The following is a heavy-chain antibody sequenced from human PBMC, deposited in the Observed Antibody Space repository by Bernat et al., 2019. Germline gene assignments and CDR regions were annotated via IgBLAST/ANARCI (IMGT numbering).Heavy chain of an antibody. CDR1: GGSISTGSYY. CDR2: IYYSGST. CDR3: ARLGSSSDAFDI. V-gene: IGHV4-39*01. D-gene: IGHD6-6*01. J-gene: IGHJ3*02. Sequence: QLQLQESGPGLVKPSETLSLTCTVSGGSISTGSYYWGWIRQPPGKGLEWIGSIYYSGSTYYNPSLKSRVTISVDMSKKQFSLTLTSVTAADTAVYYCARLGSSSDAFDIWGQGTMVTVSS.